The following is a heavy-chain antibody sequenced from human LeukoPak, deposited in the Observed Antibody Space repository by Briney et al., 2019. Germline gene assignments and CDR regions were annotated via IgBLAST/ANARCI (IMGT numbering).Heavy chain of an antibody. V-gene: IGHV4-39*07. CDR1: GGSISSSSYY. CDR3: ARGLSIGAEYFQH. J-gene: IGHJ1*01. CDR2: IYYSGST. Sequence: SETLSLTCTVSGGSISSSSYYWGWIRQPPGKGLEWIGSIYYSGSTYYNPSLKSRVTISVDTSKNQSSLKLSSVTAADTAVYYCARGLSIGAEYFQHWGQGTLVTVSS. D-gene: IGHD5/OR15-5a*01.